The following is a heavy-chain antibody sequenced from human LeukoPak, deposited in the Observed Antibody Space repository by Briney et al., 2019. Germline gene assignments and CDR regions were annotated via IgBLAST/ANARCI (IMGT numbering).Heavy chain of an antibody. CDR2: ISCDGSNK. J-gene: IGHJ4*02. CDR3: AKCGLDSGYDLDY. D-gene: IGHD5-12*01. CDR1: GFTFSSYG. V-gene: IGHV3-30*18. Sequence: GGSLRLSCAASGFTFSSYGMHWVRQAPGKGLEWVAVISCDGSNKYYADSVKGRFTISRDNSKNTLYLQMNSLRAEDTAVYYCAKCGLDSGYDLDYWGQGTLVTVSS.